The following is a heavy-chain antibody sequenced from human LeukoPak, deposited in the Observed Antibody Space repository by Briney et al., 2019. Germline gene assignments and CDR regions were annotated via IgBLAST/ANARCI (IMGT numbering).Heavy chain of an antibody. CDR2: IYYSGST. Sequence: TSETLSLTCTVSGGSISSYYGSWIRQPPGKGLEWIGYIYYSGSTNYNPSLKSRVTISVDTSKNQFSLKLSSVTAADTAVYYCARLTKNDSGSFRFGKKKRGYMDVWGKGTTVTISS. D-gene: IGHD3-10*01. V-gene: IGHV4-59*12. CDR1: GGSISSYY. J-gene: IGHJ6*03. CDR3: ARLTKNDSGSFRFGKKKRGYMDV.